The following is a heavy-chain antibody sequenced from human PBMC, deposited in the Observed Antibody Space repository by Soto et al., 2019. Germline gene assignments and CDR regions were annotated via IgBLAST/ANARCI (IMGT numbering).Heavy chain of an antibody. CDR3: ARATYYSDTGGSPPLDY. CDR1: GGSISSYY. Sequence: SETLSLTCTVSGGSISSYYWSWIRQPPGKGLEWIGYIYYSGSSNYNPSLKSRVSISVDTSKNQFSLKLRSVTAADTAVYYCARATYYSDTGGSPPLDYWGQGTLVTVS. CDR2: IYYSGSS. V-gene: IGHV4-59*08. D-gene: IGHD3-22*01. J-gene: IGHJ4*02.